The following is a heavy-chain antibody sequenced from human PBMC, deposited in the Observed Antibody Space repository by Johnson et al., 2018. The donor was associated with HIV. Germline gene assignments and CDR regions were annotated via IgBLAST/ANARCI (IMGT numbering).Heavy chain of an antibody. J-gene: IGHJ3*01. CDR1: GFTFSGSA. Sequence: VQLVESGGGLVQPGGSLKVSCESSGFTFSGSAMHWFRQASGKGLEWVGLIRSKANSYATAYAASVKGRFTISRDDSKNTAYMQLNSLTTEDTAVYYCARVHPTPGARGHVCDLWGQGTMVTVSS. CDR2: IRSKANSYAT. V-gene: IGHV3-73*01. D-gene: IGHD2-15*01. CDR3: ARVHPTPGARGHVCDL.